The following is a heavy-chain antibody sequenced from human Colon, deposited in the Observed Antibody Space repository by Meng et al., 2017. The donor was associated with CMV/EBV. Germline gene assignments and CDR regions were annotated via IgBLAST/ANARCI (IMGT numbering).Heavy chain of an antibody. CDR3: ARHKVGANRFNWFDP. CDR1: GDSIFSSSYY. CDR2: IYYSGNT. V-gene: IGHV4-39*01. J-gene: IGHJ5*02. D-gene: IGHD1-26*01. Sequence: SETLSLTCGVSGDSIFSSSYYWGWIRQPPGKGLEWIGSIYYSGNTYYNPSLKSRVTISVAMSKNQFSLKLTSVTAADTAVYFCARHKVGANRFNWFDPWGQGTLVTVSS.